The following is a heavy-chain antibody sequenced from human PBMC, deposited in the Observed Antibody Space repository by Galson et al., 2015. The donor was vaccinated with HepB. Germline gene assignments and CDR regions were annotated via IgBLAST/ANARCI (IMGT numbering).Heavy chain of an antibody. Sequence: TLSLTCAVSGGSISSGGYSWSWIRQPPGKGLEWIGYIYHSGSTYYNPSLKSRVTISVDRSKNQFSLKLSSVTAADTAVYYCVRAVGSSPTLWGQGTLVTVSS. V-gene: IGHV4-30-2*01. CDR2: IYHSGST. D-gene: IGHD1-26*01. CDR1: GGSISSGGYS. CDR3: VRAVGSSPTL. J-gene: IGHJ1*01.